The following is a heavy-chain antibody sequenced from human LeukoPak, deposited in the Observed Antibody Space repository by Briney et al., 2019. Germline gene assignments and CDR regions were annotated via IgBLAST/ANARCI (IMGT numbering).Heavy chain of an antibody. J-gene: IGHJ4*02. CDR1: GGSISSYY. Sequence: SETLSLTCTVSGGSISSYYWSWIRQPPGKGLEWIGYIYYSGSTNYHPSLQSRVTISVDTSKNHLSLRLSSVTAADTAVHYCAGHHSGTNQFDYWGQGTLVTVSS. V-gene: IGHV4-59*08. D-gene: IGHD3-10*01. CDR3: AGHHSGTNQFDY. CDR2: IYYSGST.